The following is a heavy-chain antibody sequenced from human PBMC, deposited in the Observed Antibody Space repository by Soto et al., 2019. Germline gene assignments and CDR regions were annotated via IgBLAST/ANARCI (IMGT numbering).Heavy chain of an antibody. CDR2: INAGNGNR. CDR3: ARGPGGPDGPGDY. J-gene: IGHJ4*02. Sequence: VASVKVSCKASGYAFSSYAMHWVRQAPGQRLEWMGWINAGNGNRKYSQKFQGRVTITRDTSASRAYMELSSLRSEDTAVYYCARGPGGPDGPGDYWGQGTLVTVSS. CDR1: GYAFSSYA. D-gene: IGHD2-15*01. V-gene: IGHV1-3*01.